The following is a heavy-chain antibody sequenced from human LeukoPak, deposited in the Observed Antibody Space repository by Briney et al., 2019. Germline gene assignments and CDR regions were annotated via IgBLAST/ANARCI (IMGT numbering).Heavy chain of an antibody. CDR1: GYSISSGYY. D-gene: IGHD7-27*01. J-gene: IGHJ4*02. CDR2: IYRSGTT. Sequence: PSETLSLTCTVSGYSISSGYYWGWIRQPPGKGLEWIGTIYRSGTTYYNPSLKSRVTISVDTSKNQFSLKLSSVTAADMAVYYCVRINWGSMSLDYWGQGTLVTVSS. CDR3: VRINWGSMSLDY. V-gene: IGHV4-38-2*02.